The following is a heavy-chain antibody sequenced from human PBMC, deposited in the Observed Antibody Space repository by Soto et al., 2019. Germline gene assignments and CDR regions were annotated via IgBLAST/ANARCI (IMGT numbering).Heavy chain of an antibody. CDR3: ARHLTRVLRYFDWLQRDAFDI. CDR1: GGSISSYY. Sequence: SETLSLTGTVSGGSISSYYWSWIRQPPGKGLEWIGYIYYSGSTNYNPSLKSRVTISVDTSKNQFSLKLSSVTAADTAVYYCARHLTRVLRYFDWLQRDAFDIWGQGTMVTLS. J-gene: IGHJ3*02. V-gene: IGHV4-59*08. CDR2: IYYSGST. D-gene: IGHD3-9*01.